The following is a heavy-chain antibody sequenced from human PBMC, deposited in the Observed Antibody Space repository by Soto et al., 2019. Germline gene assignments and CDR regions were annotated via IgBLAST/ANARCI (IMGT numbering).Heavy chain of an antibody. J-gene: IGHJ4*02. Sequence: SQTLSLTCAISGDSVSGNSAAWNWIRQSPSRGLEWLGRTYYRSKWYNDYAVSVKSRITVTPDTSKNQFSLHLNSVTPEDTAVYYCATEFSSYQSSDCYLDYCGQGALVTFS. CDR1: GDSVSGNSAA. CDR2: TYYRSKWYN. D-gene: IGHD6-19*01. CDR3: ATEFSSYQSSDCYLDY. V-gene: IGHV6-1*01.